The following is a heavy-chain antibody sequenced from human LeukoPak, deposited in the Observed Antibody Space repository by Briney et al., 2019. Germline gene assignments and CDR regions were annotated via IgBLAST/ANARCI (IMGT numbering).Heavy chain of an antibody. D-gene: IGHD3-22*01. CDR1: GGTFSSYA. V-gene: IGHV1-69*01. J-gene: IGHJ5*02. Sequence: GSSVKVSCKASGGTFSSYAISWVRQAPGQGLEWMGGIIPIFGTANYAQKFQGRVTITADESTSTAYMELSSLRSEDTAVYYCARGLDYYDSSGYYPANWFDPWGQGTLVTVFS. CDR2: IIPIFGTA. CDR3: ARGLDYYDSSGYYPANWFDP.